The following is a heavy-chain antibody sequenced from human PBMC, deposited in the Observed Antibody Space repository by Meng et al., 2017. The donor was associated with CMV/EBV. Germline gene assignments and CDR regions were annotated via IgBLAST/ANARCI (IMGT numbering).Heavy chain of an antibody. CDR2: IYYSGST. Sequence: GSLRLSCTVSGGSISSSSYYWGWIRQPPGKGLEWIGGIYYSGSTYYNPSLKSRVTISVDTSKNQFSLKLSSVTAADTAVYYCARGAGYSSSWYPYYYGMDVWGQGTTVTVSS. J-gene: IGHJ6*02. CDR1: GGSISSSSYY. D-gene: IGHD6-13*01. CDR3: ARGAGYSSSWYPYYYGMDV. V-gene: IGHV4-39*07.